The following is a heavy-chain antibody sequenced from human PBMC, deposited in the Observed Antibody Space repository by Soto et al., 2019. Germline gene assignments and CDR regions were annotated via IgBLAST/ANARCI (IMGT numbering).Heavy chain of an antibody. CDR2: ISFDGNNR. Sequence: QVQLVESGGGVVQPGRSLRLSCVASGFTFSYFAIHWVRQAPGKGLEWVTVISFDGNNRYYADSVKGRFTISRDNSKNTLYLQMSSLRAEDTAVYYCARVSHTSSSFYYYGMDVWGQGTTVTVSS. CDR3: ARVSHTSSSFYYYGMDV. CDR1: GFTFSYFA. D-gene: IGHD6-6*01. V-gene: IGHV3-30-3*01. J-gene: IGHJ6*02.